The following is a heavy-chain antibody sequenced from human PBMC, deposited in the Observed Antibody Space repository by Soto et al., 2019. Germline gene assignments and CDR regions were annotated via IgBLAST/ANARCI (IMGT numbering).Heavy chain of an antibody. J-gene: IGHJ3*02. Sequence: QLQLQESGPGLVKPSETLSLTCTVSGGSISSSSYYWGWIRQPPGKGLEWIGSIYYSGSTYYNPSLKSRVTISVDTSKNQFSLKLSSVTAADTAVYYCARALFDGSGSYYSHAFDIWGQGTMVTVSS. CDR1: GGSISSSSYY. CDR2: IYYSGST. D-gene: IGHD3-10*01. CDR3: ARALFDGSGSYYSHAFDI. V-gene: IGHV4-39*01.